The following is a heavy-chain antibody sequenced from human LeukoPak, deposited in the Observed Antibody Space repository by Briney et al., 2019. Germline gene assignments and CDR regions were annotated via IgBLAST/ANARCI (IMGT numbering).Heavy chain of an antibody. CDR1: GGAFSSYA. J-gene: IGHJ5*02. Sequence: ASVKVSCKASGGAFSSYAISWVRQAPGQGLEWMGRIIPIFGTANYAQKFQGRVTITTDESTSTAYMELSSLRSEDTAVYYCARDKVRVSWFDPWGQGTLVTVSS. V-gene: IGHV1-69*05. CDR2: IIPIFGTA. D-gene: IGHD3-22*01. CDR3: ARDKVRVSWFDP.